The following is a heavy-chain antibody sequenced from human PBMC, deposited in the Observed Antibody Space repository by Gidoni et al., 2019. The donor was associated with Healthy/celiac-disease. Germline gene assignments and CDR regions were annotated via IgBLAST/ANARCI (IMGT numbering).Heavy chain of an antibody. CDR3: ANSVTYYYDSSGPYAFDI. CDR2: IYYSGST. CDR1: GGSLSSGCYS. D-gene: IGHD3-22*01. J-gene: IGHJ3*02. V-gene: IGHV4-30-4*07. Sequence: QVQLQESVPVLVKPSQTLSLTCAVSGGSLSSGCYSWSWIRQPPGKGLEWIGYIYYSGSTYYNPSLKSRVTISVDTSKNQFSLKLSSVTAADTAVYYCANSVTYYYDSSGPYAFDIWGQGTMVTVSS.